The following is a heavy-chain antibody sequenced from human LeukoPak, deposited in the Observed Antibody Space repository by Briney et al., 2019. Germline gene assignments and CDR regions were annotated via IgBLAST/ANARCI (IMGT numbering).Heavy chain of an antibody. J-gene: IGHJ4*02. D-gene: IGHD2-2*01. V-gene: IGHV4-39*01. CDR2: IYCSGNT. CDR3: ARHRIPAALASAFDY. Sequence: SETLSLTCTVSGGSISSSRYYRDWIRQPPGKGLEWIGAIYCSGNTNYNPSLKSLATISVDTSKNQFSLKLSSVTAADTAVYYCARHRIPAALASAFDYWGQGTLVTVSS. CDR1: GGSISSSRYY.